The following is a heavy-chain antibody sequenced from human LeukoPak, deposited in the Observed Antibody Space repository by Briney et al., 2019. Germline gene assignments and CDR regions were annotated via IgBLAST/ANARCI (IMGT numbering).Heavy chain of an antibody. CDR1: GLTFSNYG. CDR3: AANFDL. V-gene: IGHV3-33*01. J-gene: IGHJ4*02. CDR2: IWYDGSNQ. Sequence: GGSLRLSCAASGLTFSNYGMHWVRQAPGKGLEWVAVIWYDGSNQYYADSVKGRFTISGDNSKNTLYLQMNSLRAEDTAVYYCAANFDLWGQGTLVTVSS.